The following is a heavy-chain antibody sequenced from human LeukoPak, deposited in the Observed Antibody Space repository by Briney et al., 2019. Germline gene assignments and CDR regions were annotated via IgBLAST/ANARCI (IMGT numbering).Heavy chain of an antibody. CDR1: GRSISSSGYY. J-gene: IGHJ4*02. Sequence: PSETLSLTCGLSGRSISSSGYYWAWIRQPPGTGLEGFGSISYTETTYYNPSLKSRLTISADTSKNQSSLKLTSVTAADTAVYYCARRRIVATIDYWGQGTLATVSS. CDR3: ARRRIVATIDY. CDR2: ISYTETT. D-gene: IGHD5-12*01. V-gene: IGHV4-39*01.